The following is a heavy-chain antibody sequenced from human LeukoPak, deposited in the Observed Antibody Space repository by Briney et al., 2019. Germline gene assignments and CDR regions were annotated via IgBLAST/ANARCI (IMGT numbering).Heavy chain of an antibody. D-gene: IGHD1-26*01. V-gene: IGHV4-39*07. CDR2: ISHSGST. CDR1: GGSISSGDYY. CDR3: ARQSGSYSTWYYMDV. J-gene: IGHJ6*03. Sequence: SETLSLTCTVSGGSISSGDYYWSWIRQPPGKGLEWIGSISHSGSTYYNPSLKSRVAISVDTPKNQFSLNLRYVTAADTAVYYCARQSGSYSTWYYMDVWGKGTTVTVSS.